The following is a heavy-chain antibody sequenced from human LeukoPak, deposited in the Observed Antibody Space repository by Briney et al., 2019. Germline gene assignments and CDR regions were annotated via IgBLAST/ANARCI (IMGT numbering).Heavy chain of an antibody. D-gene: IGHD3-10*01. Sequence: KPSETLSLTCTVSGGSIRSYYWSWIRQPAGRGLEWIGHIYTSGSTNYNPSLKSRVTMSVDTSKNQFSLKLTSVTAADTAVYYCARGNIGITMVRGVNDGRAQYYYYYYMDVWGKGTTVTISS. CDR2: IYTSGST. J-gene: IGHJ6*03. CDR1: GGSIRSYY. CDR3: ARGNIGITMVRGVNDGRAQYYYYYYMDV. V-gene: IGHV4-4*07.